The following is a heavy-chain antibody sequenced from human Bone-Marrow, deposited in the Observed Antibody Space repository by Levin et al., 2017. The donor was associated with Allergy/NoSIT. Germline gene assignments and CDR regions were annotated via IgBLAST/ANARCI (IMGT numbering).Heavy chain of an antibody. V-gene: IGHV4-4*02. D-gene: IGHD6-13*01. CDR2: IYHSGSI. CDR3: ASRRGAAAGKGLDY. CDR1: GGSVSSSNW. J-gene: IGHJ4*02. Sequence: NPGGSLRLSCAVSGGSVSSSNWWTWVRQPPGKGLEYIGEIYHSGSINYNPSLKSRVTISVDKSKDQFSLKLSSVTAADTAVYYCASRRGAAAGKGLDYWGQGTLVTVSS.